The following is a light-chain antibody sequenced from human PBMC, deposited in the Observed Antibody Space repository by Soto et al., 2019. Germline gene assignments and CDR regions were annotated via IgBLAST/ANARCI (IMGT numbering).Light chain of an antibody. CDR1: SSNIGGNV. V-gene: IGLV1-44*01. J-gene: IGLJ2*01. Sequence: QSVVTQPPSASGPPGQTVTISCSGSSSNIGGNVVNWYQQVPGTAPRLLIYSKNQRPSGVPDRFSASKSGTTASLVISGLQSEDEADYYCASWDDSLEGVVFGGGTKLTVL. CDR2: SKN. CDR3: ASWDDSLEGVV.